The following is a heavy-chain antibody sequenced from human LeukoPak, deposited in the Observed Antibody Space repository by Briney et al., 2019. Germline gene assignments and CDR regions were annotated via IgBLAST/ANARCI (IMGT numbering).Heavy chain of an antibody. J-gene: IGHJ3*02. CDR1: GGSISSGGYY. CDR3: ARARAYYYDSSGFHAFDI. D-gene: IGHD3-22*01. CDR2: IYYSSST. V-gene: IGHV4-31*03. Sequence: SQTLSLTCTVSGGSISSGGYYWGWLRQHPGKGQEWVGYIYYSSSTYYNPSLKSRLTISVDTSKNQFSLKLSSVTAADTAVYYCARARAYYYDSSGFHAFDIWGQGTMVTVSS.